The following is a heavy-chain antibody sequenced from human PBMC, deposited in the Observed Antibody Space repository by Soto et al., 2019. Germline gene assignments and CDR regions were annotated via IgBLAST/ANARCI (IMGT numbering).Heavy chain of an antibody. CDR2: VHGGGST. V-gene: IGHV3-53*01. Sequence: VQLVESGGGLIQPGGSLRLSCAASGFTVSNNHMTWVRQAAGKGLELVSFVHGGGSTSYADSVKGRFTISRDNSKNTLYLQPDSLRAEDTAIYYCAGRLTTAASLDYWGRGTLVTVSS. CDR3: AGRLTTAASLDY. D-gene: IGHD3-16*01. CDR1: GFTVSNNH. J-gene: IGHJ4*02.